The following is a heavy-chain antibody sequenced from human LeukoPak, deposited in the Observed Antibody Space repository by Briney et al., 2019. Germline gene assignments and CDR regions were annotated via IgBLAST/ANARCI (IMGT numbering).Heavy chain of an antibody. D-gene: IGHD2-15*01. J-gene: IGHJ6*03. CDR3: ARLRYCSGGSCYPYYYMDV. CDR1: GYSFTSFW. Sequence: GESLKISCKVSGYSFTSFWIGWVRQMPGKGLEWMGIIYPGDSDTRYSPSFQGQVTISADKSISTAYLQWSSLKASDTAMYYCARLRYCSGGSCYPYYYMDVWGKGTTVTVSS. CDR2: IYPGDSDT. V-gene: IGHV5-51*01.